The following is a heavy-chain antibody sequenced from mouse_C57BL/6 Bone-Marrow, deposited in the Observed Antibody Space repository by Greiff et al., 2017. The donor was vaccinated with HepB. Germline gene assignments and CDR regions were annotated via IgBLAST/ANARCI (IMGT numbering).Heavy chain of an antibody. CDR2: ISSGSSTI. Sequence: EVQLVESGGGLVKPGRSLKLSCAASGFTFSDYGMHWVRQAPEKGLEWVAYISSGSSTIYYADTVKGRFTISRDNAKNTLFLQMTSLRSEDTAMYYCARHYDPAWFAYWGQGTLVTVSA. J-gene: IGHJ3*01. CDR3: ARHYDPAWFAY. CDR1: GFTFSDYG. V-gene: IGHV5-17*01. D-gene: IGHD2-4*01.